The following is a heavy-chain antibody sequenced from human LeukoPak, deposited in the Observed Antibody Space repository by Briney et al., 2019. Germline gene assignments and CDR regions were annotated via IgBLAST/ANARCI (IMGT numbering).Heavy chain of an antibody. CDR3: ARSRAFNSGAFDP. D-gene: IGHD1-26*01. CDR2: IYNGVNT. V-gene: IGHV4-61*01. J-gene: IGHJ5*02. Sequence: SETLSLTCTVSGASVSSASYWTWIRQPPGKGVEWIAHIYNGVNTNYNPSLKSRVTISVDTSKNQFSLRLNSVTAADTAVYYCARSRAFNSGAFDPWGQGGLVTVSS. CDR1: GASVSSASY.